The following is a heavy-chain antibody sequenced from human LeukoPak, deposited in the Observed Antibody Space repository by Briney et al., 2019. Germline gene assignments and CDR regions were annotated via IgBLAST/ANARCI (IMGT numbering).Heavy chain of an antibody. D-gene: IGHD3-3*01. CDR1: GGSISSYY. V-gene: IGHV4-59*12. J-gene: IGHJ5*02. CDR2: IYYSGST. Sequence: SETLSLTCTVSGGSISSYYWSWIRQPPGKGLEWIGYIYYSGSTNYNPSLKSRVTISVDTSKNQFSLKLSSVTAADTAVYYCARRTYYDFWSGYRNNWFDPWGQGTLVTVSS. CDR3: ARRTYYDFWSGYRNNWFDP.